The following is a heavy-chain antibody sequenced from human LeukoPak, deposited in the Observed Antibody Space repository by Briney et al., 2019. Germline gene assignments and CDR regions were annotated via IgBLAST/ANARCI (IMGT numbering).Heavy chain of an antibody. CDR3: ARDSVPHRRVIPYYFDY. D-gene: IGHD3-16*02. V-gene: IGHV3-21*01. J-gene: IGHJ4*02. CDR1: GFTFSSYS. CDR2: ISSSSSYI. Sequence: GSLRLSCAASGFTFSSYSMNWVRQAPGKGLEWVSCISSSSSYISYADSVTGRFTISRDNAKNSLYLQMNSLRAEDTAVYYCARDSVPHRRVIPYYFDYWGQGTLVTVSS.